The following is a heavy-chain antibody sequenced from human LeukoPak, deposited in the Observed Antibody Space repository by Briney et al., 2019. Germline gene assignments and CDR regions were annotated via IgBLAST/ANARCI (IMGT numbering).Heavy chain of an antibody. CDR1: GYTFTSYG. D-gene: IGHD2-15*01. J-gene: IGHJ4*02. CDR2: ISAHNGNT. CDR3: ARDSRGYCSGGSCYPADY. V-gene: IGHV1-18*01. Sequence: ASVKVSCKASGYTFTSYGISWVRQATGQGLEWMGLISAHNGNTNYAQKLQGRVTMTTDTSTSTAYMELRSLRSDDTAVYYCARDSRGYCSGGSCYPADYWGQGTLVTVSS.